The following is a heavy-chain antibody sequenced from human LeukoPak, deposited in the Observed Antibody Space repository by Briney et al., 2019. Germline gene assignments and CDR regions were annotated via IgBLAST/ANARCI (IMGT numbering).Heavy chain of an antibody. D-gene: IGHD6-19*01. Sequence: ASVNVSCKATGYTFTSYGISWVRQAPGQGPEWMGWISAYNGYTNYAQKFQGRVTMTTDTSTNTAYMELRSLRSDDTAVYYCARNGSGWYFLDYWGQGTLVTVSS. V-gene: IGHV1-18*01. J-gene: IGHJ4*02. CDR1: GYTFTSYG. CDR3: ARNGSGWYFLDY. CDR2: ISAYNGYT.